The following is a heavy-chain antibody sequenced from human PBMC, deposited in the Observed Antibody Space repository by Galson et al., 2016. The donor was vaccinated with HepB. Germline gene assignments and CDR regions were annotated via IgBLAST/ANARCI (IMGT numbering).Heavy chain of an antibody. Sequence: SLRLSCAASGFTFGSYIMNWVRQAPGKGLEWVSYISSGGIYYSDSVKGRFTISRDNAKNSLYLQMNSLRAEDTAVYYCARDHLWAFDYWGQGTLVTVSS. J-gene: IGHJ4*02. V-gene: IGHV3-48*04. CDR2: ISSGGI. D-gene: IGHD7-27*01. CDR1: GFTFGSYI. CDR3: ARDHLWAFDY.